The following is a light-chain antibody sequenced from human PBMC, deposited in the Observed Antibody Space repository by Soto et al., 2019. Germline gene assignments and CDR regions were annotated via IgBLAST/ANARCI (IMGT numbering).Light chain of an antibody. CDR1: QRVSNNY. CDR2: GSS. Sequence: EVVLTQSPGSLSLSPGERATLSCRASQRVSNNYCAWYQQRPGQAPRLLIFGSSDRATGIPDRFSGSGSGTDFTLTISRQEPEDFAVYYCQQYGSSPPYTFGQGTKLEIK. V-gene: IGKV3-20*01. CDR3: QQYGSSPPYT. J-gene: IGKJ2*01.